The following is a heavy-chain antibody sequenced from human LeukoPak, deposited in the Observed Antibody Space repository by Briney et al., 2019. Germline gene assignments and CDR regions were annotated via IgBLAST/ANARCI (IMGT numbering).Heavy chain of an antibody. CDR2: INHSGST. Sequence: SETLSLTCAVYGGSFSGYYWSWIRQPPGKGLEWIGEINHSGSTNYNPSLKSRVTISVDTSKNQFSLKLSSVTAADTAVYYCARGYVDTAMVATPLFDYWGQGTLVTVSS. CDR3: ARGYVDTAMVATPLFDY. CDR1: GGSFSGYY. D-gene: IGHD5-18*01. J-gene: IGHJ4*02. V-gene: IGHV4-34*01.